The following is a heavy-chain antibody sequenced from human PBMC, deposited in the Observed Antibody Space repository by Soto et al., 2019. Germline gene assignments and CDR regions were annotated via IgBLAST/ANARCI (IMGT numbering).Heavy chain of an antibody. D-gene: IGHD3-10*01. V-gene: IGHV1-18*01. CDR1: GYTFTSYG. J-gene: IGHJ4*02. CDR3: AGDKGDGSGSYYGY. CDR2: ISAYNGNT. Sequence: QVQLVQSGAEVKKPGASVKVSCKASGYTFTSYGISWVRQAPGQGLEWMGWISAYNGNTNYAQKLQGRVTMTTDTSTRTTYMGLRSMGSDDTAVYYCAGDKGDGSGSYYGYWGQGTLVTVSS.